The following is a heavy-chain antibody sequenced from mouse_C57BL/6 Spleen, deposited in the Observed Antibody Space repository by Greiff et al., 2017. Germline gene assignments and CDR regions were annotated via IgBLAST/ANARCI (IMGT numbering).Heavy chain of an antibody. CDR3: ARANWGNYFDD. V-gene: IGHV5-4*03. D-gene: IGHD4-1*01. J-gene: IGHJ2*01. CDR2: ISDGGSYT. CDR1: GFTFSSYA. Sequence: EVMLVESGGGLVKPGGSLKLSCAASGFTFSSYAMSWVRQTPEKRLEWVATISDGGSYTYYPDNVKGRFTISRDNAKDNLYLQMSHLKSEDTAMYYCARANWGNYFDDWGQGTTLTVSS.